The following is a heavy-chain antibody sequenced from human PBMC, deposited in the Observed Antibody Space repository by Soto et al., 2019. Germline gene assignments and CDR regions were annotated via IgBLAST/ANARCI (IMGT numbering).Heavy chain of an antibody. D-gene: IGHD1-26*01. CDR1: GLTFRDSG. CDR2: ISFDGSET. J-gene: IGHJ6*02. V-gene: IGHV3-30*18. CDR3: ANGKGGVRYYYGMDV. Sequence: QVQLVESGGGVVQPGTSLRLSCVVSGLTFRDSGMHWVRQAPGKGLEWVAVISFDGSETHYRDSVKGRFSISRDNSRNRLYLQMNSLRGDDSAVYYCANGKGGVRYYYGMDVWGQGSTVTVSS.